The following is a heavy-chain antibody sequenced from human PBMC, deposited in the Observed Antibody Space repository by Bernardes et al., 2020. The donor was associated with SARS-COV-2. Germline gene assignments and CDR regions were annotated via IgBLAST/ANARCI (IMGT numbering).Heavy chain of an antibody. J-gene: IGHJ3*01. CDR1: GFPFRDYP. D-gene: IGHD2-8*02. CDR2: IRNQGYGGTT. Sequence: GGSLRLSCSGPGFPFRDYPIRWFRQAPGKGLEWMGFIRNQGYGGTTNYSASVKGSFVISRDDSEKIAYLQMTSLKTEDTGDYHCTTAAPGATESFDVWGLGKTVTVS. V-gene: IGHV3-49*03. CDR3: TTAAPGATESFDV.